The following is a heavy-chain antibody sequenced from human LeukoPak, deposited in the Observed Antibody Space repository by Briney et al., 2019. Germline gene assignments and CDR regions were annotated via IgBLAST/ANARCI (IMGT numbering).Heavy chain of an antibody. Sequence: SGTLSLTCVVSGGSISSGNWWSWVRQPPGKGLEWLGEIFHNGTTKYNPSLKSRVTISVDKSNNQFSLKLSSVTAADTAVYSCAREGSRRLYMDVWGKGTTVTVSS. CDR1: GGSISSGNW. J-gene: IGHJ6*03. V-gene: IGHV4-4*02. CDR2: IFHNGTT. D-gene: IGHD1-26*01. CDR3: AREGSRRLYMDV.